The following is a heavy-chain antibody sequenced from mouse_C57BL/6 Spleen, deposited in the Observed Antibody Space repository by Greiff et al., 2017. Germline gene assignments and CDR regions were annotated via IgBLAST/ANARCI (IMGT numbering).Heavy chain of an antibody. CDR3: TKGGDWDEGAMDY. CDR2: ISSGGDYI. V-gene: IGHV5-9-1*02. J-gene: IGHJ4*01. D-gene: IGHD4-1*01. CDR1: GFTFSSYA. Sequence: DVMLVESGEGLVKPGGSLKLSCAASGFTFSSYAMSWVRQTPEKRLEWVAYISSGGDYIYYADTVKGRFTISRDNARNTLYLQMSSLKSEDTAMYYCTKGGDWDEGAMDYWGQGTSVTVSS.